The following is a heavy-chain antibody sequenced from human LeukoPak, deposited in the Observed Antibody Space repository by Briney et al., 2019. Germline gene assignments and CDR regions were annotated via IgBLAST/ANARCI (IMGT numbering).Heavy chain of an antibody. D-gene: IGHD6-19*01. Sequence: ASVKVSCKASGYTFTSYDINWVRQATGQGLEWMGWMNPNSGNTGYAQKFQGRVTMTRNTSISTAYMELSSLRSEDTAVYYCARGGRSGWYGSPWYYYGMDVWGQGTTATVSS. J-gene: IGHJ6*02. CDR3: ARGGRSGWYGSPWYYYGMDV. V-gene: IGHV1-8*01. CDR2: MNPNSGNT. CDR1: GYTFTSYD.